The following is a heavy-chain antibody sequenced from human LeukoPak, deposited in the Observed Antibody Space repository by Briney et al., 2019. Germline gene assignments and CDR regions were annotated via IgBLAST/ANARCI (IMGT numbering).Heavy chain of an antibody. D-gene: IGHD3-22*01. CDR1: GGSISSYY. CDR3: ARGVAVITTEGWFDP. Sequence: SETLSLTCTVSGGSISSYYWSWIRQPPGKGLEWIGYIYYSGSTNYNPSLKSRVTISVDTSKNQFSLKLSSVTAADTAVYYCARGVAVITTEGWFDPWGQGTLVTVSS. J-gene: IGHJ5*02. CDR2: IYYSGST. V-gene: IGHV4-59*01.